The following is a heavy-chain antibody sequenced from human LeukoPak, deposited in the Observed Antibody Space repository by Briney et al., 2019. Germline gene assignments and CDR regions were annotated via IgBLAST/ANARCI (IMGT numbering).Heavy chain of an antibody. CDR3: ARGLVAAAGTQGYSDY. J-gene: IGHJ4*02. CDR2: ISWNSGSI. D-gene: IGHD6-13*01. Sequence: PGGSLRLSCAASGFTFDDYAMHWVRQAPGKGLVWVSGISWNSGSIGYADSVKGRFTISKDNSKNTLYLQMNSLRVEDTAEYYCARGLVAAAGTQGYSDYWGQGTLVTVSS. V-gene: IGHV3-9*01. CDR1: GFTFDDYA.